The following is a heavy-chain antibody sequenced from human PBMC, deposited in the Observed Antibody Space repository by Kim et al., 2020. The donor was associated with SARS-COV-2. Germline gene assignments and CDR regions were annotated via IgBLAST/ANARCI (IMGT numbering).Heavy chain of an antibody. V-gene: IGHV3-11*01. D-gene: IGHD4-17*01. J-gene: IGHJ4*02. Sequence: DSVKGRFTTSQDTAQNSLYLQMNSLRADDTAVYYCARDFSPRRLVHGDYDYWGQGTLVTVSS. CDR3: ARDFSPRRLVHGDYDY.